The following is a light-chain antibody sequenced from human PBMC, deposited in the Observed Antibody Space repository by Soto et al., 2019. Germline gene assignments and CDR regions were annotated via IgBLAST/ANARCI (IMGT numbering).Light chain of an antibody. Sequence: IQMTQSPSTLSGSVGDRVTITCRASQTISSWLAWYQQKPGKAPKLLIYKASTLKSGVPSRFSGSGSGTEFTLTISSLQPDDFATYYCQQYNSSSYTFGQGTRLEIK. CDR2: KAS. J-gene: IGKJ5*01. V-gene: IGKV1-5*03. CDR3: QQYNSSSYT. CDR1: QTISSW.